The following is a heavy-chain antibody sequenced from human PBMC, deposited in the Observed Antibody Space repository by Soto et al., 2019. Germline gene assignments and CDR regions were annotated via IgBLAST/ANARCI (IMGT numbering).Heavy chain of an antibody. V-gene: IGHV3-30*18. Sequence: QVQLVESGGGVVQPGRSLRLSCAASGFTFSSYGMHWVRQAPGKGLEWVAVISYDGSNKYYADSVKGRFTISRDNSKNTLYLQMNSLRAEDTAVYYCAKDVVGGSTIVVAPHFDYWGQGTLVTVSS. CDR2: ISYDGSNK. J-gene: IGHJ4*02. CDR1: GFTFSSYG. CDR3: AKDVVGGSTIVVAPHFDY. D-gene: IGHD3-22*01.